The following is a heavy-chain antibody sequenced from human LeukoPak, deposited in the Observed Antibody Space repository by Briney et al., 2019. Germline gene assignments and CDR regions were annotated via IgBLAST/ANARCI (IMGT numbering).Heavy chain of an antibody. J-gene: IGHJ4*02. D-gene: IGHD3-22*01. CDR2: INPSGGST. CDR3: ARAEDYYYDSSGYYAPFDY. V-gene: IGHV1-46*01. Sequence: GASVKVSCKASGYTFTSYYMHWVRQAPGQGLEWMGIINPSGGSTSYAQKFQGGVTMTRDTSTSTVYMELSSLRSEDTAVYYCARAEDYYYDSSGYYAPFDYWGQGTLVTVSS. CDR1: GYTFTSYY.